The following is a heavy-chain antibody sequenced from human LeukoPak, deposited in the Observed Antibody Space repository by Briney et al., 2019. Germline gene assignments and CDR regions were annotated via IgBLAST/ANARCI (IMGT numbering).Heavy chain of an antibody. Sequence: GGSLRLSCVGSGFTFSRYGMAWVRQAPGEGLEWVSSLPGSGSPTYYTDPVKGRFTISRDNSKNTLYLQMNSLRVEDTATYYCAREDPGATYDYWGQGTLVIVSS. J-gene: IGHJ4*02. CDR3: AREDPGATYDY. CDR1: GFTFSRYG. D-gene: IGHD7-27*01. V-gene: IGHV3-23*01. CDR2: LPGSGSPT.